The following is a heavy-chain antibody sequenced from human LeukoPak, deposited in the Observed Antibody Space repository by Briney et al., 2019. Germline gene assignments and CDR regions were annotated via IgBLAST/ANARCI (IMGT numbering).Heavy chain of an antibody. V-gene: IGHV1-2*02. CDR3: ARVPYDSSGYYLDY. D-gene: IGHD3-22*01. J-gene: IGHJ4*02. Sequence: ASVKVSCKASGYTFTGYYIHWVRQAPGQGLEWMGWINPYSGDTNSAQKFQGRVTMTRDTSISTAYMELSRLRSDETAVYYCARVPYDSSGYYLDYWGQGTLVTVSS. CDR2: INPYSGDT. CDR1: GYTFTGYY.